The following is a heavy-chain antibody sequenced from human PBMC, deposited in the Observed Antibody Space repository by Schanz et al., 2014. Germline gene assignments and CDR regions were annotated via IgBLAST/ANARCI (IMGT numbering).Heavy chain of an antibody. CDR3: ARDKNYDDSAEYGMDV. CDR1: GFIFSSYN. D-gene: IGHD3-22*01. Sequence: EVQLVESGGGVVQPGRSLRLSCAASGFIFSSYNMNWVRQSPGKGLEWVSVIYRGGSTYYADSVKGRFTISRDNSKNTLYLQMNSLRAEDAAVYRCARDKNYDDSAEYGMDVWGQGTTVTVSS. J-gene: IGHJ6*02. CDR2: IYRGGST. V-gene: IGHV3-66*01.